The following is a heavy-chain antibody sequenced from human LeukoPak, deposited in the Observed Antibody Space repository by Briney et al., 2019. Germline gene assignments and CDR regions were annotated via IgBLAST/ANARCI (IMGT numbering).Heavy chain of an antibody. D-gene: IGHD3-22*01. CDR2: IKSKTDGGTT. J-gene: IGHJ4*02. Sequence: PGGSLRLSCAASGFTFSGFAMSWVRRTPGKGLEWVGRIKSKTDGGTTDYAAPVKGRFTISRDDSKNTLYLQMNSLKTEDTAVYYCTTGYYDSSGYYYWGQGTLVTVSS. CDR1: GFTFSGFA. CDR3: TTGYYDSSGYYY. V-gene: IGHV3-15*01.